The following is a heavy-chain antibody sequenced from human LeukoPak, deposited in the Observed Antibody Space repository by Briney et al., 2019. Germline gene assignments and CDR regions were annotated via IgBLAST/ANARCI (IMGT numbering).Heavy chain of an antibody. J-gene: IGHJ4*02. V-gene: IGHV3-48*04. CDR3: AREVADIVVVPAAIDY. CDR1: GFTFSSYS. Sequence: GGSLRLSCAASGFTFSSYSMNWVRQAPGKGLEWVSYISSSSSTIYYADSVKGRFTISRDNAKNSLYLQMNSLRAEDTAAYYCAREVADIVVVPAAIDYWGQGTLVTVSS. D-gene: IGHD2-2*01. CDR2: ISSSSSTI.